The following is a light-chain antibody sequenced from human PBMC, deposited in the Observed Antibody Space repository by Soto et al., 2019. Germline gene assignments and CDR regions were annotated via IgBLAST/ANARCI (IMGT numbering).Light chain of an antibody. J-gene: IGKJ1*01. CDR2: GAS. CDR3: QQYNNWPPTWT. Sequence: EVVLTQSPATLSLSPGESATLSCRASESISRYIAWYQQSPGQAPRLLIYGASTRATGIPARFSGSGSGTEFTLTISSLQSEDFAVYYCQQYNNWPPTWTFGQGTKVDI. V-gene: IGKV3-15*01. CDR1: ESISRY.